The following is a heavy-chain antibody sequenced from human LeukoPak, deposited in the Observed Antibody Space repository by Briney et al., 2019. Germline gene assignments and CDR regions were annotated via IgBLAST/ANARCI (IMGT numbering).Heavy chain of an antibody. CDR2: VSSGFHA. Sequence: GGTLRLSCTASGFTLGSYDMHWVRQIPGQGLEWVAGVSSGFHAFFADSVQGRFTVSSEDARNSLYLQMNSLRAGDTAVYSCVREARRYHYTYFDNWGQGTLVTVSS. V-gene: IGHV3-13*01. J-gene: IGHJ4*02. CDR3: VREARRYHYTYFDN. D-gene: IGHD4-11*01. CDR1: GFTLGSYD.